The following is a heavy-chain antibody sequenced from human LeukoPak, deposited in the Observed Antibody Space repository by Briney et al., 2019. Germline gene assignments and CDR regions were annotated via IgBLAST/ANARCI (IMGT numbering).Heavy chain of an antibody. CDR1: GFTFSSYW. J-gene: IGHJ6*02. V-gene: IGHV3-7*05. CDR2: IKQDGSEK. CDR3: ASLSTSFGMDV. Sequence: PGGSLRLSCAASGFTFSSYWMSCVRQAPGKGLGWVANIKQDGSEKYYVDSVKGRFTISRDNAKNSLYLQMNSLRAEDTAVYYCASLSTSFGMDVWGQGTTVTVPS. D-gene: IGHD5/OR15-5a*01.